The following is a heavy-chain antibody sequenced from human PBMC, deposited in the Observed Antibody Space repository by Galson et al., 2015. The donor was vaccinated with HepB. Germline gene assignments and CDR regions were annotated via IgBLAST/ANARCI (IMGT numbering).Heavy chain of an antibody. CDR3: TTDLDK. CDR2: IKSKGDGGTT. CDR1: GFTFSNVW. V-gene: IGHV3-15*01. D-gene: IGHD3-22*01. J-gene: IGHJ4*02. Sequence: SLRLSCAASGFTFSNVWMSWVRQAPGKGLEWIARIKSKGDGGTTAYAAPVKGRFTISRDDSKKTLYLQMDSLKTEDTAVYYCTTDLDKWGQGTLVTVSS.